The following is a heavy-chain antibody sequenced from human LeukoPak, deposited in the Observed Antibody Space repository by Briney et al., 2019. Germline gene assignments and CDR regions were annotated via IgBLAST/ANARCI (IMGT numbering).Heavy chain of an antibody. CDR3: ALKLRGAFDI. CDR2: ISAYNGNT. CDR1: GYTFTSYG. V-gene: IGHV1-18*01. J-gene: IGHJ3*02. Sequence: VASVKVSCTASGYTFTSYGISWVRQAPGQGLEWMGWISAYNGNTNYAQKLQGRVTMTTDTSTSTAYMELRSLRSDDTAVYYCALKLRGAFDIWGQGTMVTVSS. D-gene: IGHD1-26*01.